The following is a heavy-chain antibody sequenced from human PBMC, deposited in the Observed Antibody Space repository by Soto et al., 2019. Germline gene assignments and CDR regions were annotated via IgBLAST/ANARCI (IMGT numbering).Heavy chain of an antibody. CDR1: GGSFSGYY. J-gene: IGHJ4*02. D-gene: IGHD3-22*01. Sequence: SETLSLTCAVYGGSFSGYYWSWIRQPPGKGLEWIGEINHSGSTNYNPSLKSRVTISVDTSKNQFSLKLSSVTAADTAVYYCARGTNRKNLVVVITSAFDYWGQGTLVTVSS. CDR3: ARGTNRKNLVVVITSAFDY. CDR2: INHSGST. V-gene: IGHV4-34*01.